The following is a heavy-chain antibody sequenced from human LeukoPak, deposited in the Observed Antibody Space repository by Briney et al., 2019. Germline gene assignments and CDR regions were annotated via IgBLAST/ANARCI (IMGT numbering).Heavy chain of an antibody. J-gene: IGHJ4*02. V-gene: IGHV3-64*01. D-gene: IGHD6-13*01. CDR2: ISSNGGST. CDR1: GFTFSSYA. CDR3: ASARIAAAGTDGY. Sequence: GGSLRLSCAASGFTFSSYAMHWVRQAPGKGLEYVSAISSNGGSTYYANSVKGRFTISRDNSKNTLYLQMDSLRAEDMAVYYCASARIAAAGTDGYWGQGALVTVSS.